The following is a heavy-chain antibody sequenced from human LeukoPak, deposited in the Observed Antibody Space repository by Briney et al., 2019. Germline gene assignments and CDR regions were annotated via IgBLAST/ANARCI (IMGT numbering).Heavy chain of an antibody. V-gene: IGHV3-23*01. CDR2: ISGSGGST. J-gene: IGHJ4*01. Sequence: GGSLRLSCAASGFTFSSYAMSWVRQAPGKGLEWVSAISGSGGSTYYADSVKGRFTISRDNSKNTLYLQMNSLRVEDTAVYYCARGPGSSGGAYVGDYWGRGTLVTVSS. CDR1: GFTFSSYA. D-gene: IGHD3-22*01. CDR3: ARGPGSSGGAYVGDY.